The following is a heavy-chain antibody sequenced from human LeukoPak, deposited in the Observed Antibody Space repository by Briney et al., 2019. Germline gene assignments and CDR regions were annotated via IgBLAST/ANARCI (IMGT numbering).Heavy chain of an antibody. CDR2: ISRSGSTR. CDR1: GFTFSACE. D-gene: IGHD3-10*01. J-gene: IGHJ3*02. CDR3: ARVATMVRVPLDALDI. V-gene: IGHV3-48*03. Sequence: GGSLRLSCAIAGFTFSACELTWVRQAPGKGLEWVSYISRSGSTRYYADSVKGRFTISRDNAKNSLYLQMNSLRAEDTAVYYCARVATMVRVPLDALDIWGQGTMVSVSS.